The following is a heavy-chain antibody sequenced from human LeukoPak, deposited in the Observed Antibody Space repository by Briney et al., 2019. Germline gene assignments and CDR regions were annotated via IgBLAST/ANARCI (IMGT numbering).Heavy chain of an antibody. Sequence: GESLKISCKVSGYIFNDYWIGWVRQMPGKGLEWGGIINPGDSDNRYSPSCEGQITIPPGKSISTAYLQWSSLKASDTAMYYCARPRSVAATYDGMMDAFDIWGQGTMVTVSS. CDR2: INPGDSDN. CDR3: ARPRSVAATYDGMMDAFDI. V-gene: IGHV5-51*01. J-gene: IGHJ3*02. CDR1: GYIFNDYW. D-gene: IGHD6-13*01.